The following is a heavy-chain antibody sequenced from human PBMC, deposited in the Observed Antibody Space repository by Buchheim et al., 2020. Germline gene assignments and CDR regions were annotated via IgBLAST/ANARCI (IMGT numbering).Heavy chain of an antibody. CDR1: GLTLTGES. Sequence: VQLLESGGDLAQPGGSLRLSCAVSGLTLTGESMNWVRQAPGKGLEWLTVISYDGRKKYYEDSVKGRFTISRDNSKNTLYLQMNSLRIEDTAVYYCAKVLGGDSGIFDYWGQGTL. J-gene: IGHJ4*02. V-gene: IGHV3-30*18. D-gene: IGHD2-21*02. CDR3: AKVLGGDSGIFDY. CDR2: ISYDGRKK.